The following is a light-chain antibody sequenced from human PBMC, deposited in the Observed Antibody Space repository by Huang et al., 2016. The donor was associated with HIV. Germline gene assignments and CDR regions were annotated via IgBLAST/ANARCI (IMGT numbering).Light chain of an antibody. CDR3: QQFNNWPPS. J-gene: IGKJ4*01. CDR1: QSVSNN. Sequence: ERVMTQSPATLAVSPGERATLSCRASQSVSNNLAWYQQKPGQAPSLLFYEASSRATGVPARFSGSGSGTEFTLTISSLQSEDFAIYYCQQFNNWPPSFGGGTKVEIK. V-gene: IGKV3-15*01. CDR2: EAS.